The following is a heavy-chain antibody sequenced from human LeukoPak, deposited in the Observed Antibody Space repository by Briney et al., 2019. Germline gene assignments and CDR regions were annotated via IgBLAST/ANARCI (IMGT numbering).Heavy chain of an antibody. V-gene: IGHV3-11*01. Sequence: GGSLRLSCAASGFTFSDYYMSWIRQAPEKGLEWVSYISSSGSTIYYADSVKGRFTISRDNAKNSLYLQMNSLRAEDTAVYYCARGGPTYYYVSSGYPPLDYSGQGTLVTVSS. CDR3: ARGGPTYYYVSSGYPPLDY. CDR1: GFTFSDYY. D-gene: IGHD3-22*01. J-gene: IGHJ4*02. CDR2: ISSSGSTI.